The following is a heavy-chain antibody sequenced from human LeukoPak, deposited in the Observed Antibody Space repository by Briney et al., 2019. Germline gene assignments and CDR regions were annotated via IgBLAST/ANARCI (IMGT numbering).Heavy chain of an antibody. CDR2: IHYSGST. CDR3: ARHFNSGTYPFDY. Sequence: SETLSLTCTVSGGSINNYYWSWIRQPPGKGLEWIGYIHYSGSTKYNPSLRSRVTISVDTSKNQFSLKLSSVTAADPAVYYCARHFNSGTYPFDYWGQGTLVTVSS. D-gene: IGHD3-10*01. V-gene: IGHV4-59*08. J-gene: IGHJ4*02. CDR1: GGSINNYY.